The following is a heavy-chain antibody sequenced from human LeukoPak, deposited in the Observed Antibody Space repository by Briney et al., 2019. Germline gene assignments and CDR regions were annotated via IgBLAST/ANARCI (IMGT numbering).Heavy chain of an antibody. Sequence: GGSLRLSCAASGFTFSSYGMHWVRQAPGKGLEWVAFIRYDGSNKYYADSVKGRFTISRDNSKNTLYLQMNSLRAEDTAVYYCAKDYYYGSGSYYNGGVYDYWGQGTLVTVSS. D-gene: IGHD3-10*01. CDR1: GFTFSSYG. J-gene: IGHJ4*02. CDR2: IRYDGSNK. V-gene: IGHV3-30*02. CDR3: AKDYYYGSGSYYNGGVYDY.